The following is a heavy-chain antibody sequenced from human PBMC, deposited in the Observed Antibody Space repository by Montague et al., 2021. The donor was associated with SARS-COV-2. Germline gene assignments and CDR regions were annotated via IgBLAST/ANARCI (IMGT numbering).Heavy chain of an antibody. V-gene: IGHV4-4*02. Sequence: SETLSLTCAVSGGSINSSNWWSWVRQPPGKGLEWIGEIFHSGSPNYNPSLESRVTISVDTSENQFSLKLRSVIAADTAVHYCARLLPDGTVVATDIPFDSWGQGTLVTVSS. D-gene: IGHD2-21*02. CDR2: IFHSGSP. CDR3: ARLLPDGTVVATDIPFDS. CDR1: GGSINSSNW. J-gene: IGHJ4*02.